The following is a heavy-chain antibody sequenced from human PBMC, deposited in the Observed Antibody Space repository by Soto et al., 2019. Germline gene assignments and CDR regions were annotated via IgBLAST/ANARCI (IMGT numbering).Heavy chain of an antibody. CDR1: GFSFTTAGVA. CDR2: IYYNDDR. V-gene: IGHV2-5*01. CDR3: AHSDGGYEIIYFDF. Sequence: SGPTLVNPTQTLTLTCTFSGFSFTTAGVAVGWIRQTPGGALGWLALIYYNDDRRFSPSLKTRLNIAGDTSKNQVVLSLTNVDSGDTGTYFCAHSDGGYEIIYFDFWGQGIPVTVSS. J-gene: IGHJ4*02. D-gene: IGHD5-12*01.